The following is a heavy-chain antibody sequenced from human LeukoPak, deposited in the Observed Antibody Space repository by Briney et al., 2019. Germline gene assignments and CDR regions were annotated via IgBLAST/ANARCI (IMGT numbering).Heavy chain of an antibody. CDR2: IPYDGTNK. V-gene: IGHV3-30*02. CDR3: VKDWGEGWTIDY. J-gene: IGHJ4*02. Sequence: GGSLRLSCAASGFTFRSDAMHWVRQAPGKGLEWVSFIPYDGTNKYYVDSVKGRFTISRDNSKNTLYLQMNSLRAEDTAVYYCVKDWGEGWTIDYWGQGTLVTVSS. CDR1: GFTFRSDA. D-gene: IGHD3-16*01.